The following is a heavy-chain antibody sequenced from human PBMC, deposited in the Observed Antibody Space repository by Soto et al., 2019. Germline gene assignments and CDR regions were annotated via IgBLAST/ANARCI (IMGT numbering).Heavy chain of an antibody. J-gene: IGHJ3*02. CDR3: ARGPLLRYFERAFDI. CDR2: IIPIFGTA. CDR1: GGTFSSYA. V-gene: IGHV1-69*13. Sequence: GASVKVSCKASGGTFSSYAISWVRQAPGQGLEWMGGIIPIFGTANYAQKFQGRVTITADESTSTAYMELSSLRSEDTAVYYCARGPLLRYFERAFDIWGQGTMVTVSS. D-gene: IGHD3-9*01.